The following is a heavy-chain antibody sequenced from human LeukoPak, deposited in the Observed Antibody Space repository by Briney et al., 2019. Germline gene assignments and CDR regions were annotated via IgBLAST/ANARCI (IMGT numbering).Heavy chain of an antibody. Sequence: PSETLSLTCAVYGGSFSGYYWGWIRQPPGKGLQWIGSINYSGNTYYNPSLKSRVTISVDTSKNQFSLKLSSVTAADTAVYYCASGYSYDLFDYWGQGTLVTVSS. V-gene: IGHV4-34*01. D-gene: IGHD5-18*01. CDR1: GGSFSGYY. CDR3: ASGYSYDLFDY. J-gene: IGHJ4*02. CDR2: INYSGNT.